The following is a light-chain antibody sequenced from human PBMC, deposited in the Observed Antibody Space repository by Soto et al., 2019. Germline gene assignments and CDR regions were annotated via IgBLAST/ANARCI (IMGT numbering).Light chain of an antibody. CDR2: NAS. V-gene: IGKV1-39*01. CDR3: QQSYSTPIS. J-gene: IGKJ5*01. Sequence: DIRMTQSPSSLSASVGDTVTITCRASQSISSHLNWYQQKPGKAPNLLMYNASNLQSGVPSRFSGSGSGTDFTLTISSLQPEDFATHYCQQSYSTPISFGQGTRLEIK. CDR1: QSISSH.